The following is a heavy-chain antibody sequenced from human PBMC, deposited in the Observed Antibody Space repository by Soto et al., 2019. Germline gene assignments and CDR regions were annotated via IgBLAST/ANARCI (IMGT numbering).Heavy chain of an antibody. V-gene: IGHV4-59*01. CDR1: GGSISSYY. J-gene: IGHJ4*02. CDR2: IYYSGST. D-gene: IGHD1-26*01. CDR3: ARRGYYFDY. Sequence: QVQLQESGPGLVKPSETLSLTCTVSGGSISSYYWSWIRQPPGKGLEWIGYIYYSGSTNYNPSLESRVPISVDTSKYQFSLKLSSVTAAATAVYYCARRGYYFDYWGQGTLVTVSS.